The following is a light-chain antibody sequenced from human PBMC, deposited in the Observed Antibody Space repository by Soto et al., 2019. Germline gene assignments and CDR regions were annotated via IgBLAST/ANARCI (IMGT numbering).Light chain of an antibody. V-gene: IGKV1-39*01. CDR3: QQSDRTPNP. Sequence: DIQMTQSPSSLSASVGDRVTITCRASQSIKNYLNWYQQKPGKAPKLLIYTASTLQRGVPSRFSGSGSGTEFTLTISSLQPEDFATYYCQQSDRTPNPFGPGTKVDIK. J-gene: IGKJ3*01. CDR1: QSIKNY. CDR2: TAS.